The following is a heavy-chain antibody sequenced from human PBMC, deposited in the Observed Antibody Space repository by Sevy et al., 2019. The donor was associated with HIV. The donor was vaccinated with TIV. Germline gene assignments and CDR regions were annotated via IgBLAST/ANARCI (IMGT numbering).Heavy chain of an antibody. CDR3: ARAAITMVRGVKSYYGMDV. V-gene: IGHV4-34*01. Sequence: SETLSLTCAVYGGSFSGYYWSWIRQPPGKGLEWIGVSNHSGSTNYNPSLKSRVTISVDTSKNQFSLKLSSVTAADTAVYYCARAAITMVRGVKSYYGMDVWGQGTTVTVSS. CDR1: GGSFSGYY. CDR2: SNHSGST. D-gene: IGHD3-10*01. J-gene: IGHJ6*02.